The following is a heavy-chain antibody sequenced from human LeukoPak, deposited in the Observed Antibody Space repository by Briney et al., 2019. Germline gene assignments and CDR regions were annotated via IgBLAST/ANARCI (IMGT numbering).Heavy chain of an antibody. Sequence: GGSLRLSCAGSGFTFSSSAMGWVRQAPGKGLEWVSTISGSDGSTYYADSVKGRFTVSRDNSKNALYLQMNSLRADDTAVYYCARGADQEFDFWGQGTLVTVSS. CDR1: GFTFSSSA. CDR3: ARGADQEFDF. CDR2: ISGSDGST. V-gene: IGHV3-23*01. J-gene: IGHJ4*02.